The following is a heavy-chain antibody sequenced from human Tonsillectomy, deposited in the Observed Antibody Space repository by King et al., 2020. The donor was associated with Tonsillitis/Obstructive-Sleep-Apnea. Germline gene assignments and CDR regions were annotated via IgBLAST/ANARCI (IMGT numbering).Heavy chain of an antibody. CDR2: IKSKTDGGTT. Sequence: VQLVESGGGLVKPGGSLRLSCAASGFTFSNAWMSWVRQAPGKGLEWVGRIKSKTDGGTTDYAAPVKGRFTISRDDSKNTLYLQMNSLKTEDTAVYYCTPDPYGFPPYYYYYMDVWGKGTTVTVSS. D-gene: IGHD3-10*01. J-gene: IGHJ6*03. CDR1: GFTFSNAW. V-gene: IGHV3-15*01. CDR3: TPDPYGFPPYYYYYMDV.